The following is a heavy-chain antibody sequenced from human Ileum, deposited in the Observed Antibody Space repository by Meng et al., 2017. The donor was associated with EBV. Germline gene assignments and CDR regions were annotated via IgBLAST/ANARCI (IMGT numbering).Heavy chain of an antibody. CDR2: ITTYNGDT. V-gene: IGHV1-18*01. Sequence: VQLVRRGAEVKKLWRSWKFACKASGYRLTAFGIRWVRQAPGKGHEWMGWITTYNGDTKYAQKFQGRVTMTRETSTNTAYMELTSLRSDDTAVYYCARTYYGSYGFDYWGQGTLVTVSS. CDR3: ARTYYGSYGFDY. CDR1: GYRLTAFG. D-gene: IGHD3-10*01. J-gene: IGHJ4*02.